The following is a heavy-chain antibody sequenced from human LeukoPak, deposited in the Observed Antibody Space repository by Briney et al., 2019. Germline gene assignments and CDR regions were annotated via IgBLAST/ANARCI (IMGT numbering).Heavy chain of an antibody. J-gene: IGHJ4*02. Sequence: SETLSLTCTVSGGSISSTSYYWGWIRQPPGKVLEWIGSFYYSGSTNYNPSLKSRVTMSVDTSKNQFSLKLSSVTAADTAVYYCARGGYSSGWAAFDYWGQGTLVTVSS. CDR2: FYYSGST. CDR1: GGSISSTSYY. CDR3: ARGGYSSGWAAFDY. V-gene: IGHV4-39*07. D-gene: IGHD6-19*01.